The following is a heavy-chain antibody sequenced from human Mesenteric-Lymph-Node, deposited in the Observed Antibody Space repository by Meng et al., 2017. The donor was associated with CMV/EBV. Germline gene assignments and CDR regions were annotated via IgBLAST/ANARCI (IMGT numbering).Heavy chain of an antibody. CDR3: AKVRVRGEPYAFDI. CDR1: GFNFSVHH. CDR2: ARDKSRGHST. Sequence: GGSLRLSCVASGFNFSVHHMDWVRQAPGMGLEWVARARDKSRGHSTEYAASVKGRFTIPRDDSKNSLYLQLNSLKNEDTAVYYCAKVRVRGEPYAFDIWGQGTMVTVSS. D-gene: IGHD3-10*01. J-gene: IGHJ3*02. V-gene: IGHV3-72*01.